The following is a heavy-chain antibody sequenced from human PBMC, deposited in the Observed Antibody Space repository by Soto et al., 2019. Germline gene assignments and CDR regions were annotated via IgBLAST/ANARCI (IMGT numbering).Heavy chain of an antibody. D-gene: IGHD5-18*01. V-gene: IGHV4-31*03. CDR3: ARTRIIQLWPDFDY. CDR2: IYYSGST. CDR1: EGSSSRGGYY. Sequence: TLSLTRPVSEGSSSRGGYYRGWNRQHPGKGLEWIGYIYYSGSTYYNPSLKSRVTISVDTSKNQFSLKLSSVTAADTAVYYCARTRIIQLWPDFDYWGQETLVTVSS. J-gene: IGHJ4*02.